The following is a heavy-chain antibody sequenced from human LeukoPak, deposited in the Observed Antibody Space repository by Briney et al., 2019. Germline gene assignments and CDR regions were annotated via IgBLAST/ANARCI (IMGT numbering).Heavy chain of an antibody. CDR2: IYYSGST. V-gene: IGHV4-30-4*01. D-gene: IGHD3-3*01. CDR3: ARHSGLRSPFDP. Sequence: PSQTLSLTRTVSGGSISSGDYYWSWIRQPPGKGLEWIGYIYYSGSTYYNPSLKSRVTISVDTSKNQFSLKLSSVTAADTAVYYCARHSGLRSPFDPWGQGTLVTVSS. CDR1: GGSISSGDYY. J-gene: IGHJ5*02.